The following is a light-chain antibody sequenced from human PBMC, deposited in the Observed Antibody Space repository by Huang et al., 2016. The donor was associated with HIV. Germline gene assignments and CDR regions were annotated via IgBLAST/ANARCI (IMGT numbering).Light chain of an antibody. CDR3: QHYGSSSWT. CDR2: GAS. V-gene: IGKV3-20*01. Sequence: DIVLMQSPGTLSFSPGQRVTLSCRASQSISSSFLGWFQQKPGQAPRHLIYGASSRVTGNPDRFSGSGSGTDFTLTIRRLEPEDFAVYYCQHYGSSSWTCGQGTKVEIK. CDR1: QSISSSF. J-gene: IGKJ1*01.